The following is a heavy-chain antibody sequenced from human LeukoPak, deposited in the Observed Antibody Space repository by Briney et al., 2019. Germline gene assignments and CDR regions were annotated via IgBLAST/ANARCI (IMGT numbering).Heavy chain of an antibody. V-gene: IGHV4-59*01. J-gene: IGHJ5*02. Sequence: PSETLSPTCTVSGGSISSYYWSWIRQPPGKGLEWIGYIYYSGSTNYNPSPKSRVTISVDTSKNQFSLKLSSVTAADTAVYYCARVERRTDFWSGYYNLWGQGTLVTVSS. CDR3: ARVERRTDFWSGYYNL. CDR1: GGSISSYY. D-gene: IGHD3-3*01. CDR2: IYYSGST.